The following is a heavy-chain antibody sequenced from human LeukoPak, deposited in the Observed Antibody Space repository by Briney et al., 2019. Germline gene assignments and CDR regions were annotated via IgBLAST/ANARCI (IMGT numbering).Heavy chain of an antibody. CDR3: AREGVSTIFGARH. CDR1: GYTFTSFG. J-gene: IGHJ4*02. Sequence: ASVKDSCKASGYTFTSFGISWVRQAPGQGLEWMGLISAYNGNTNYAQKLQGRVTMTTDTSTSTAYMELRSLRSDDTDVYYCAREGVSTIFGARHWGQGTLVTVSS. CDR2: ISAYNGNT. V-gene: IGHV1-18*01. D-gene: IGHD3-3*01.